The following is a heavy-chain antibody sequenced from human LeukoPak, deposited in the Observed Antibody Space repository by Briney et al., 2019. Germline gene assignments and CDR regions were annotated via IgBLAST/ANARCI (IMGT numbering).Heavy chain of an antibody. CDR2: INPNSGGT. J-gene: IGHJ4*02. CDR3: ARGGSSGGSCYSCFSPDY. D-gene: IGHD2-15*01. V-gene: IGHV1-2*02. Sequence: ASVKVSCKASGYTFTGYYMHWVRQAPGQGLEWMGWINPNSGGTNYAQKFQGRVTMTRDTSISTAYMELRRLRSDDTAMYYCARGGSSGGSCYSCFSPDYWGQGTLVTVSS. CDR1: GYTFTGYY.